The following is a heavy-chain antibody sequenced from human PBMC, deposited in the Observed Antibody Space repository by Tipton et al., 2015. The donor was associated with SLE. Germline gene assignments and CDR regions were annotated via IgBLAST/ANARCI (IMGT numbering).Heavy chain of an antibody. Sequence: GLVKPSETLSLTCTVSGGSISGHYWSWIRQSAGRGLEWIGRIYSSGDRDYNPSLRSRVTMSIDASQNRVSLRLKSVSAADTAVYYCARGSDGEYVRYFDVWGPGTLVTVPS. CDR2: IYSSGDR. V-gene: IGHV4-4*07. CDR1: GGSISGHY. D-gene: IGHD4-17*01. CDR3: ARGSDGEYVRYFDV. J-gene: IGHJ2*01.